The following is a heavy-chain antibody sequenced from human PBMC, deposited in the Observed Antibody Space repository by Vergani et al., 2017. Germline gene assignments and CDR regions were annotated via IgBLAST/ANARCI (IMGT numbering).Heavy chain of an antibody. J-gene: IGHJ4*02. V-gene: IGHV3-66*02. CDR2: MYTGDTT. Sequence: DVQLVESGGGLVQPGGSLKLSCAASGFIVSDNYMTWVRQAPGKGLEWVSIMYTGDTTDYADSVKGRLSVSRYTSKNFLYLQMNNLRSEDTAVYYCTIGVMDFYDSSGQQARDYWGQGTLVTVSS. D-gene: IGHD3-22*01. CDR3: TIGVMDFYDSSGQQARDY. CDR1: GFIVSDNY.